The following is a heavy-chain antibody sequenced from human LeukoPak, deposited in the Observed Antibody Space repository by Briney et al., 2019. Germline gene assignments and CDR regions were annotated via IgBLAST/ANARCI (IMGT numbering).Heavy chain of an antibody. V-gene: IGHV3-9*01. CDR3: AKDAHRRKYYYYYYMDV. CDR2: ISWNGGTI. J-gene: IGHJ6*03. CDR1: GFTFA. Sequence: GGSLRLSCAASGFTFAMHWVRQAPGKGLEWVSGISWNGGTIGYADSVKGRFTISRDNAKNSLYLQMNSLRAEDTALYYCAKDAHRRKYYYYYYMDVWGKGTTVTVSS.